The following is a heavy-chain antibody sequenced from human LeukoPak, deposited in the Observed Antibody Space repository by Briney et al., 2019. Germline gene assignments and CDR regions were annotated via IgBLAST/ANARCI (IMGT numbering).Heavy chain of an antibody. CDR2: IKSKSAGGTT. CDR1: GFTFSNTW. CDR3: ATDVRDRA. Sequence: KSWGSLRLSCAASGFTFSNTWMNWVRQAPGKGLEWVGRIKSKSAGGTTDYAAPVKGRVTISRDDSENTLNLQMNSLKTDDTAIYYSATDVRDRAWGQATLVTVSS. J-gene: IGHJ4*02. V-gene: IGHV3-15*01.